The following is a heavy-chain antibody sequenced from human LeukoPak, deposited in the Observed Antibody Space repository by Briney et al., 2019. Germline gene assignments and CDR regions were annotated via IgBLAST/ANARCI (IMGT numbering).Heavy chain of an antibody. CDR1: AGSINTYY. CDR3: AGDPYNYKWIDI. V-gene: IGHV4-59*01. J-gene: IGHJ5*02. Sequence: SETLSLTCTVSAGSINTYYWNWIRQPPGKGLEWIGYIYHSGVTNSNPSLKSRVTISVDTSKNQFSLKLSSVTAADTAVYYCAGDPYNYKWIDIWGQGTLVTVSS. D-gene: IGHD1-20*01. CDR2: IYHSGVT.